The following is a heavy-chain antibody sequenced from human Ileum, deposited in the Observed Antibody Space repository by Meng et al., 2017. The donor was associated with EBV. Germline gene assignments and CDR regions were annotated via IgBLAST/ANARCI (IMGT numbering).Heavy chain of an antibody. V-gene: IGHV4-39*01. CDR3: ARPIAAAGWFDP. D-gene: IGHD6-13*01. Sequence: QLQRQESGPGLVKPSATLSLTCTFSGGPINSSSYYWGWIRQPPGKGLEWIGSIYYSGRTYYNPSLKSRVTISVDTSKNQFSLKLSSVTAADTAVYYCARPIAAAGWFDPWGQGTLVTVSS. CDR1: GGPINSSSYY. J-gene: IGHJ5*02. CDR2: IYYSGRT.